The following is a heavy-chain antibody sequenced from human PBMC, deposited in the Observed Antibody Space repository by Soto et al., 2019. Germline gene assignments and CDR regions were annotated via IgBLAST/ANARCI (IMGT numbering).Heavy chain of an antibody. CDR2: ISYDGSNK. J-gene: IGHJ6*02. V-gene: IGHV3-30-3*01. CDR3: ARVFDLVPAAISYYYYGMDV. D-gene: IGHD2-2*01. CDR1: GFTFSSYA. Sequence: PGGSLRLSCAASGFTFSSYAMHWVRQAPGKGLEWVAVISYDGSNKYYADSVKGRFTISRDNSKNTLYLQMNSLRAEDTAVYYCARVFDLVPAAISYYYYGMDVWGQGTTVTVSS.